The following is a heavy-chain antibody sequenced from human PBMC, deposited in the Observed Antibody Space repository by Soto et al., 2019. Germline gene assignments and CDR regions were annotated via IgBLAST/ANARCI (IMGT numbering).Heavy chain of an antibody. Sequence: PGGSLRLSCAASGFSFSTYNMNWVRQAPGKGLEWVSYISDSSSTIHYADSVKGRFTISRDNAKNSLYLQMNSLRAEDTAVYYCARDDYPYYDDSSGSHFDYWGQGA. CDR1: GFSFSTYN. J-gene: IGHJ4*02. V-gene: IGHV3-48*01. CDR2: ISDSSSTI. CDR3: ARDDYPYYDDSSGSHFDY. D-gene: IGHD3-22*01.